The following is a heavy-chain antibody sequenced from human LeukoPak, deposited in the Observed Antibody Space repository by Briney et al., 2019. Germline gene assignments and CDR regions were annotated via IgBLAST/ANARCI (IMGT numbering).Heavy chain of an antibody. CDR2: ISSSSSYI. CDR3: ARSPGSSSAYYWFDP. V-gene: IGHV3-21*01. J-gene: IGHJ5*02. D-gene: IGHD6-6*01. CDR1: GFTFSSYS. Sequence: GSLRLSCAASGFTFSSYSMNWVRQAPGKGLEWVSSISSSSSYIYYADSVKGRFTISRDNAKNSLYLQMNSLRAEDTAVYYCARSPGSSSAYYWFDPWGQGTLVTVSS.